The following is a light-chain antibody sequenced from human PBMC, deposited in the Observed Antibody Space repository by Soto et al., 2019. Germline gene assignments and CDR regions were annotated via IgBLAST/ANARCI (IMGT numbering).Light chain of an antibody. J-gene: IGKJ3*01. CDR2: DAS. CDR1: QSISSW. V-gene: IGKV1-5*01. Sequence: DIQMTQSPSTLSATVGDRVTITCRASQSISSWLAWYQQKPGKAPKLLIYDASSLESGVPSRFSGSGSGTDFTLTISSLQPDDFATYYCQHGFTFGPGTKVDIK. CDR3: QHGFT.